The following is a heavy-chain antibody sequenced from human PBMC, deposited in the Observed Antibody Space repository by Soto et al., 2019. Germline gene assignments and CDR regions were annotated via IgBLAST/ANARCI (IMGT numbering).Heavy chain of an antibody. CDR1: GFTFSSYG. J-gene: IGHJ5*02. D-gene: IGHD6-13*01. Sequence: GGSLRLSCAASGFTFSSYGMHWVRQAPGKGLEWVAVIWYDGSNKYYADSVKGRFTISRDNSKNTLYLQMNSLRAEDTAVYYCARGASAGTHGNGFYPCCQGTLLPVS. V-gene: IGHV3-33*01. CDR3: ARGASAGTHGNGFYP. CDR2: IWYDGSNK.